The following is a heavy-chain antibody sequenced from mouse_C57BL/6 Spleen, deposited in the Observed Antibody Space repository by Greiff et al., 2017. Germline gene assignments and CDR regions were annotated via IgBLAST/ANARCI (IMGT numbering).Heavy chain of an antibody. CDR1: GYSITSGYY. V-gene: IGHV3-6*01. D-gene: IGHD2-12*01. Sequence: EVKLMESGPGLVKPSQSLSLTCSVTGYSITSGYYWNWIRQFPGNKLEWMGYISYDGSNNYNPSLKNRISITRDTSKNQFFLKLNSVTTEDTATYYCARGLLYAWFAYWGQGTLVTVSA. J-gene: IGHJ3*01. CDR2: ISYDGSN. CDR3: ARGLLYAWFAY.